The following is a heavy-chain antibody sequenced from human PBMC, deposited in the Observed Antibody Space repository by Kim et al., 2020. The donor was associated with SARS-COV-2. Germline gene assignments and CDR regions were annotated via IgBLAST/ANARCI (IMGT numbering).Heavy chain of an antibody. CDR3: ARDQTLGVVPAAIDPGWFDP. D-gene: IGHD2-2*01. CDR2: INTNTGNP. Sequence: ASVKVSCKASGYTFTSYAMNWVRQAPGQGLEWMGWINTNTGNPTYAQGFTGRFVFSLDTSVSTAYLQISSLKAEDTAVYYCARDQTLGVVPAAIDPGWFDPWGQGTLVTVSS. J-gene: IGHJ5*02. CDR1: GYTFTSYA. V-gene: IGHV7-4-1*02.